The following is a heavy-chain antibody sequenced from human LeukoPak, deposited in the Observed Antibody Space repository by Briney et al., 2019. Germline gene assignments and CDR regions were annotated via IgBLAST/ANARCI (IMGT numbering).Heavy chain of an antibody. D-gene: IGHD3-22*01. J-gene: IGHJ3*02. CDR2: ISYDGSNK. CDR1: GFNFSSYA. Sequence: GSLRLSCAASGFNFSSYAMNWVRQAPGKGLEWVAVISYDGSNKYYADSVKGRFTISRDNSKNTQYLQMNSLRAEDTAVYYCAKGGFHDAFDIWGQGTMVTVSS. V-gene: IGHV3-30*04. CDR3: AKGGFHDAFDI.